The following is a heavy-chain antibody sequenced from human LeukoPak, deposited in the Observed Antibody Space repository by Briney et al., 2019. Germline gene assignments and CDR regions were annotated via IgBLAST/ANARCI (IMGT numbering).Heavy chain of an antibody. V-gene: IGHV3-21*04. D-gene: IGHD3-10*01. CDR1: GFTFSSYS. J-gene: IGHJ5*02. CDR2: ISSSSSYI. Sequence: GGSLRLSCAASGFTFSSYSMNWVRQAPGKGLEWVSSISSSSSYIYYADSVKGRFTISRDNAKNSLYLQMNSLRAEDTAVYYCARFPREYGSGSHTHGFDPWGQGTLVTVSS. CDR3: ARFPREYGSGSHTHGFDP.